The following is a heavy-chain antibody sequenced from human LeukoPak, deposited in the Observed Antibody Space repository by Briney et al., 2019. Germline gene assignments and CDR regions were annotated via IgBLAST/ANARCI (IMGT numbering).Heavy chain of an antibody. CDR3: ATDLGYCSSTSCYSIG. Sequence: VSVKVSCKVSGYTLTELSMHWVRQAPGKGLEWMGGFDPEDGETIYAQKFQGRVTMTEDTSTDTAYMELSSLRSEDTAVYYCATDLGYCSSTSCYSIGWGQGTLVTVSS. CDR1: GYTLTELS. D-gene: IGHD2-2*01. V-gene: IGHV1-24*01. J-gene: IGHJ4*02. CDR2: FDPEDGET.